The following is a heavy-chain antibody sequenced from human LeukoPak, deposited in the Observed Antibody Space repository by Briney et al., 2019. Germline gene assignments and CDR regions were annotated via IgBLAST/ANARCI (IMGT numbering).Heavy chain of an antibody. D-gene: IGHD2-15*01. CDR1: GGSISSGDYY. CDR2: IYYTGNT. CDR3: ARARDCSGGSCYQFNWFDP. J-gene: IGHJ5*02. Sequence: SQTLSLTCTVSGGSISSGDYYWSWIRQHPGEGLEWIGYIYYTGNTYYNPSLKSRVTMSVDTSKNQFSLELSSVTAADTAVYYCARARDCSGGSCYQFNWFDPWGQGTLVTVSS. V-gene: IGHV4-31*03.